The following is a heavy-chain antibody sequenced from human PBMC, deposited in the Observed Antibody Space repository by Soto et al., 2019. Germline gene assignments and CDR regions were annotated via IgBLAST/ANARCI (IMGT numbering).Heavy chain of an antibody. CDR3: ARAPDYYDSSGYPYFEY. J-gene: IGHJ4*02. V-gene: IGHV4-59*01. CDR1: VGSISSYY. D-gene: IGHD3-22*01. CDR2: IYYSGST. Sequence: SETLSLTCTFSVGSISSYYWSCIRQPPGKGLEWIGYIYYSGSTNYNPSLKSRVTISVDTSKNQFSLKLSSVTAADTAVYYCARAPDYYDSSGYPYFEYWGQGTLVIVS.